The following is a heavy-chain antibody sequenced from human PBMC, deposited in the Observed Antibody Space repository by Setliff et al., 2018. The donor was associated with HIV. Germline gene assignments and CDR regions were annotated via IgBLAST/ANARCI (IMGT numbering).Heavy chain of an antibody. Sequence: LETLSLTCTVSGGSISSSSYYWGWIRQPPGKGLEWIGSIYYSGSTYYNPSLKSRVTISVDTSKNQFSLKLSSVTAADTAVYYCARRQQLWLLYAFDIWGQGTMVTVSS. CDR1: GGSISSSSYY. CDR3: ARRQQLWLLYAFDI. D-gene: IGHD5-18*01. CDR2: IYYSGST. J-gene: IGHJ3*02. V-gene: IGHV4-39*01.